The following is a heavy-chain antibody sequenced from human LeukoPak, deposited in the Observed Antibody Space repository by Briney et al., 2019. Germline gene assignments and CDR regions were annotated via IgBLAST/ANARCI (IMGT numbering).Heavy chain of an antibody. CDR3: ARDLDGYRSGNGA. CDR2: INTDGSST. D-gene: IGHD5-12*01. V-gene: IGHV3-74*01. J-gene: IGHJ5*02. Sequence: GGSPRLSCAASGFTFSNYWMHWVRQAPGKGLVWVSRINTDGSSTDYADSVKGRFTISRDKAKNTLYLQMNSLRAEDTAVYYCARDLDGYRSGNGAWGQGTLVTVSS. CDR1: GFTFSNYW.